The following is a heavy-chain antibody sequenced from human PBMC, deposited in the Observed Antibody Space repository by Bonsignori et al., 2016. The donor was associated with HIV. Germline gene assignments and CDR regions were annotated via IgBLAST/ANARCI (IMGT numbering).Heavy chain of an antibody. J-gene: IGHJ3*02. CDR2: IIPIFGTA. CDR3: ARAYSNYFSPDRAFDI. D-gene: IGHD4-11*01. V-gene: IGHV1-69*01. Sequence: WVRQAPGQGLEWMGGIIPIFGTANYAQKFQGRVTITADESTSTAYMELSSLRSEDTAVYYCARAYSNYFSPDRAFDIWGQGTMVTVSS.